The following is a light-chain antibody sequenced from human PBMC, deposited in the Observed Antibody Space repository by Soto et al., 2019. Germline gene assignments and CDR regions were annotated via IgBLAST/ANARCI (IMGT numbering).Light chain of an antibody. Sequence: EIVMTQSPATLSVSPGETATLSCRASQGISRTLAWYQLKSGQAPRLXFYGASTRETGIRARFSGSGAGTECTRTISRLEPEDVAVDICQQYGTSTRTFGQGTRLEIK. J-gene: IGKJ5*01. CDR2: GAS. CDR3: QQYGTSTRT. V-gene: IGKV3-15*01. CDR1: QGISRT.